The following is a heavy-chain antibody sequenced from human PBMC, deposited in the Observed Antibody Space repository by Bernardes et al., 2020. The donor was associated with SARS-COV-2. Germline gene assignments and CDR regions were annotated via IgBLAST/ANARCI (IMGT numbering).Heavy chain of an antibody. CDR3: ARGDLRADY. CDR1: GGSFSDFY. CDR2: INHSGST. J-gene: IGHJ4*02. D-gene: IGHD3-16*01. V-gene: IGHV4-34*01. Sequence: ETLSLTCAVYGGSFSDFYWSWIRQPPGKGLEWIGEINHSGSTNYNPSLKSRVAISVDTSKSQFSLKLSSVTAADTAVYYCARGDLRADYWGQGTLVTVSS.